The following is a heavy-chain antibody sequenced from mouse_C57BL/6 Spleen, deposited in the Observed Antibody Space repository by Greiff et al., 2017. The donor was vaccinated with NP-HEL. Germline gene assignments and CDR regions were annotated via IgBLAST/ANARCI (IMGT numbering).Heavy chain of an antibody. D-gene: IGHD1-1*01. CDR2: IHPNSGST. J-gene: IGHJ4*01. V-gene: IGHV1-64*01. CDR1: GYTFTSYW. Sequence: VQLQQPGAELVKPGASVKLSCKASGYTFTSYWMHWVKQRPGQGLEWIGMIHPNSGSTNYNEKFKSKATLTVDKSSSTAYMQLSSLTSEDSAVYYCARSPYYYGSSPYAMDYWGQGTSVTVSS. CDR3: ARSPYYYGSSPYAMDY.